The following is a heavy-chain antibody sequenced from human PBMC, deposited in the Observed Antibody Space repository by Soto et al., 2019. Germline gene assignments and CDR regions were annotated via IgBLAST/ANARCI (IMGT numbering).Heavy chain of an antibody. CDR2: INPILDST. J-gene: IGHJ4*02. D-gene: IGHD6-25*01. Sequence: QEQVVQSGPAMKEPGSSVKVSCRASGIMSSGYGFSWVRQAPGQGLEWVGMINPILDSTHHPQNLQGRVSVSLDKATDTAYLEVTSLRLEDTAIYFCATMKRARLDSWGRGTVVTVSS. CDR3: ATMKRARLDS. V-gene: IGHV1-69*09. CDR1: GIMSSGYG.